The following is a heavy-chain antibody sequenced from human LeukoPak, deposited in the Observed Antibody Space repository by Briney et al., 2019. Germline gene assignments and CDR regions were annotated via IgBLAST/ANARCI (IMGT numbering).Heavy chain of an antibody. J-gene: IGHJ4*02. CDR1: GFTFSSYA. Sequence: GGSLRLSCAASGFTFSSYAMSWVRQAPGKGLEWVSAISGSGGSTYYADSVKGRFTISRDNSKNTLYLQMNSLRAEDTAVYYCAKSYYDSSGYYQLRIVDYRGQGTLVTVSS. V-gene: IGHV3-23*01. CDR3: AKSYYDSSGYYQLRIVDY. CDR2: ISGSGGST. D-gene: IGHD3-22*01.